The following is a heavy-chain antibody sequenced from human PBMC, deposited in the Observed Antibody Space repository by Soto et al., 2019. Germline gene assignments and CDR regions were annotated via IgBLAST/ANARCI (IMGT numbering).Heavy chain of an antibody. CDR2: ISAYNGNT. J-gene: IGHJ4*02. CDR3: ARVESAAGPHDYYFDY. Sequence: ASVKVSCKASGYTFTSYGISWVRQAPGQGLEWMGWISAYNGNTNYAQKLQGRVTMTTDTSTSTAYMELRSLRSDDTAVYYCARVESAAGPHDYYFDYWGQGTLVTVSS. CDR1: GYTFTSYG. V-gene: IGHV1-18*01. D-gene: IGHD6-13*01.